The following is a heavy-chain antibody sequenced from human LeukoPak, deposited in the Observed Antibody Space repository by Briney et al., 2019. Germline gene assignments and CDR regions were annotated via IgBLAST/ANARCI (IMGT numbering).Heavy chain of an antibody. D-gene: IGHD3-22*01. J-gene: IGHJ6*03. CDR1: GGSFSGYY. V-gene: IGHV4-34*01. CDR2: INHSGST. Sequence: PSETLPLTCAVYGGSFSGYYWSWIRQPPGKGLEWIGEINHSGSTNYNPSLKSRVTISVDTSKNQFSLKLSSVTAADTAVYYCARISYYYDSSGYYSYYYYYYMDVWGKGTAVTVSS. CDR3: ARISYYYDSSGYYSYYYYYYMDV.